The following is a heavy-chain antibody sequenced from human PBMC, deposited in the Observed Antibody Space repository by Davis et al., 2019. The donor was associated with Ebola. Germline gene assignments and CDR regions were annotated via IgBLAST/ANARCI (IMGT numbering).Heavy chain of an antibody. CDR1: GYTFTSYY. J-gene: IGHJ5*02. D-gene: IGHD6-19*01. V-gene: IGHV1-46*01. Sequence: ASVKVSCKASGYTFTSYYMHWVRQAPGQGLEWMGIINPSGGSTSYAQKFQGRVTMTRDTSTSTVYMELSSLRSEDTAAYYCARDSSGWNWFDPWGQGTLVTVSS. CDR3: ARDSSGWNWFDP. CDR2: INPSGGST.